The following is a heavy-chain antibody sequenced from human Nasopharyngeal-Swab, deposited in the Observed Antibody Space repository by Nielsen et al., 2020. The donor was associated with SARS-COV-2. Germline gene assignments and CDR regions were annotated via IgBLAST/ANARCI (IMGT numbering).Heavy chain of an antibody. Sequence: WILQPPGKGLEWVSSISSSSSYIYYADSVKGRFTISRDNAKNSLYLQMNSLRAEDTAVYYCAREIGDTVTIDYWGQGTLVTVSS. J-gene: IGHJ4*02. CDR3: AREIGDTVTIDY. D-gene: IGHD4-17*01. CDR2: ISSSSSYI. V-gene: IGHV3-21*01.